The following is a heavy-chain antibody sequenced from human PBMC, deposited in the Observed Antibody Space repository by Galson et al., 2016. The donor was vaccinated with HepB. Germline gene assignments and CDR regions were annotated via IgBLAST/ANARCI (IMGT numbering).Heavy chain of an antibody. CDR1: GGSFTDSY. CDR2: INHSGSA. J-gene: IGHJ4*02. V-gene: IGHV4-34*01. D-gene: IGHD3-16*01. Sequence: SETLSLTCAVSGGSFTDSYWSWIRQPPGKGLEWIGEINHSGSASDNPSLKSRVTISVDTSKNQFSLKLSSVTAADTAIYYCGRELGSWGQGTLVTV. CDR3: GRELGS.